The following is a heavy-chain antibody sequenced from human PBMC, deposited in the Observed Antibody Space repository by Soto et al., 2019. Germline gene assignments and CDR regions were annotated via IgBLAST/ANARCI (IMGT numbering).Heavy chain of an antibody. CDR2: ISSDGATI. CDR1: GLTFSKFE. V-gene: IGHV3-48*03. CDR3: VRVGIVARPY. Sequence: EVQMVESGGGLVQPGGSLRLSCEVSGLTFSKFEMTWVRQAPGQGLEWVSSISSDGATIYYADSVKGRFTISRDNDKNLLYLQMNSLKGEDTATHYCVRVGIVARPYWGQGTPVTVSS. J-gene: IGHJ4*02. D-gene: IGHD2-21*01.